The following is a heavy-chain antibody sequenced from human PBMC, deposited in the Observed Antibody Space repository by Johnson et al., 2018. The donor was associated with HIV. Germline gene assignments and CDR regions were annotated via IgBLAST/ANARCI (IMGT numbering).Heavy chain of an antibody. Sequence: VQLLESGGGLVKPGGSLTLSCAASGFTFSNACMSWVRQAPGKGLAWVGRIKTKTDGGTTDYPAPVKGRFTISRDDSKNTLYLQMNSLKIDDTAVYYCTRGVNSEGGSIWGQGTMVTVSS. CDR1: GFTFSNAC. CDR3: TRGVNSEGGSI. D-gene: IGHD3-16*01. J-gene: IGHJ3*02. CDR2: IKTKTDGGTT. V-gene: IGHV3-15*01.